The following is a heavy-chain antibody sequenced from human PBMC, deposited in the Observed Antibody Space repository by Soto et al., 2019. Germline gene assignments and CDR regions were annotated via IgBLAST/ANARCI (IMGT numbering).Heavy chain of an antibody. CDR2: IYYSGST. CDR3: AREYSSGWYYFDY. D-gene: IGHD6-19*01. Sequence: SETLSLTCTVSGGSISSYYWSWIRQPPGKGLEWIGYIYYSGSTNYNPSLKSRVTISVDTSKNQFSLKLSSVTAADTAVYYCAREYSSGWYYFDYWGQGTLVTVSS. J-gene: IGHJ4*02. CDR1: GGSISSYY. V-gene: IGHV4-59*01.